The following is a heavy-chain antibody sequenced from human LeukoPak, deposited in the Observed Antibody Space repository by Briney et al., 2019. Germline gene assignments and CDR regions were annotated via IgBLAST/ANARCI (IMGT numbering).Heavy chain of an antibody. Sequence: SETLSLTCTVSGGSISSSSYYWGWIRQPPGKGLEWIGSIYYSGSTYYNPSLKSRVTISVDTSKNQFSLKLSSVTAADTAVYYCATASPYYDILTGYSNYFDHWGQGTLVTVYS. CDR1: GGSISSSSYY. J-gene: IGHJ4*02. CDR3: ATASPYYDILTGYSNYFDH. D-gene: IGHD3-9*01. V-gene: IGHV4-39*01. CDR2: IYYSGST.